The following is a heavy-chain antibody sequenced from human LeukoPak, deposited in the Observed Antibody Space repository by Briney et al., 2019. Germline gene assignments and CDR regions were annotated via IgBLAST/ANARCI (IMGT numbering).Heavy chain of an antibody. CDR3: ARRPWFDP. V-gene: IGHV4-59*08. CDR1: GGSISSYY. Sequence: SETLSLTCTVSGGSISSYYWSWIRQPPGKGLEWIGYIYYSGSTNYNPSLKSRVTISVDTSKNQFSLKLSSVTAADTAVYYCARRPWFDPWGQGTLVTVSP. CDR2: IYYSGST. J-gene: IGHJ5*02.